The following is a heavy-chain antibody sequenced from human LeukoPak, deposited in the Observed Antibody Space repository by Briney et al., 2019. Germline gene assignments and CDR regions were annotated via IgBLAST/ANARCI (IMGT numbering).Heavy chain of an antibody. Sequence: PGGSLRLSCAASGFTLSSYWMTWVRQAPGKGLEWVANIKQDGSETYYVDSVKGRSTISRDNAKNSLYLQMNSLRAGDTAVYYCARVWTWVEVPGPFDYWGQGTLVTVSS. V-gene: IGHV3-7*01. CDR2: IKQDGSET. CDR1: GFTLSSYW. J-gene: IGHJ4*02. D-gene: IGHD1-1*01. CDR3: ARVWTWVEVPGPFDY.